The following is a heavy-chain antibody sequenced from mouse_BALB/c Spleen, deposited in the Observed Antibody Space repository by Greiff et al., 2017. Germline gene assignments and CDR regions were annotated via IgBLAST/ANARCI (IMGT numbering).Heavy chain of an antibody. V-gene: IGHV5-6-4*01. Sequence: EVKLMESGGGLVKPGGSLKLSCAASGFTFSSYTMSWVRQTPEKRLEWVATISSGGSYTYYPDSVKGRFTISRDNAKNTLYLQMSSLKSEDTAMYYCARHLYYFDYWGQGTTLTVSS. J-gene: IGHJ2*01. CDR2: ISSGGSYT. CDR1: GFTFSSYT. CDR3: ARHLYYFDY.